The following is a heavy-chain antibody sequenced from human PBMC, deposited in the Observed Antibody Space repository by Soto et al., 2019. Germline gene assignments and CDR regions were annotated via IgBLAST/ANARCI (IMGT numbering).Heavy chain of an antibody. CDR1: GGTFSSYA. CDR2: IIPIFGTA. D-gene: IGHD5-18*01. CDR3: ARHKQGWLQRNFDY. Sequence: QVQLVQSGAEVKKPGSSVKVSCKASGGTFSSYAISWVRQAPGQGLEWMGGIIPIFGTANYAQKFQGRVTINADKSTSTAYMELRSLRSEDTAVYYCARHKQGWLQRNFDYWGQGTLVTVSS. J-gene: IGHJ4*02. V-gene: IGHV1-69*06.